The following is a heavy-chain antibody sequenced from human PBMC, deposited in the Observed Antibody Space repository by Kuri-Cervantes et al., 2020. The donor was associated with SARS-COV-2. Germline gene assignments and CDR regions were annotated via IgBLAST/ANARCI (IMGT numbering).Heavy chain of an antibody. CDR2: MNPNSGNT. Sequence: ASVKVSCKASGYTFTSYDINWVRQATGQGLEWMGWMNPNSGNTGYAQKFQGRVTMTRNTSISTAYMELSSLRSEDTAVYYCAAAPKIAVAGTGWWFDPWGQGTLVTVSS. CDR1: GYTFTSYD. CDR3: AAAPKIAVAGTGWWFDP. D-gene: IGHD6-19*01. V-gene: IGHV1-8*01. J-gene: IGHJ5*02.